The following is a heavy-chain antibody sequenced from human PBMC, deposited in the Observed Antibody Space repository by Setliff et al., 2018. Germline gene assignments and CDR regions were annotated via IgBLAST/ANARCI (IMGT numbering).Heavy chain of an antibody. CDR2: IYTSWST. CDR3: ARMSGFLYMDV. CDR1: GGSMNSGSYY. Sequence: LSLTCTVSGGSMNSGSYYWSFIRQPAGKGLEWIGQIYTSWSTNYNPSLKSRVTMSVDTSKNQFSLNLSSVTAADTAVYYCARMSGFLYMDVWGKGTPVTVSS. D-gene: IGHD3-3*01. J-gene: IGHJ6*03. V-gene: IGHV4-61*09.